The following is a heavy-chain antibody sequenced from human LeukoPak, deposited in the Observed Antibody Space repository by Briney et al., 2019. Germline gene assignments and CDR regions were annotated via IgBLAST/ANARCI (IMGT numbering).Heavy chain of an antibody. CDR3: AREGYCSSPSCYAGGDYYYYGMDV. V-gene: IGHV1-18*01. Sequence: ASMKVSCKASGYTFTSNGISWVRQAPGQGLEWMGWISAYNGNTNYAQKLQGRVTMTTDTSTSTAYMELRSLRSDDTAVYYCAREGYCSSPSCYAGGDYYYYGMDVWGQGTTVTVSS. D-gene: IGHD2-2*01. CDR2: ISAYNGNT. CDR1: GYTFTSNG. J-gene: IGHJ6*02.